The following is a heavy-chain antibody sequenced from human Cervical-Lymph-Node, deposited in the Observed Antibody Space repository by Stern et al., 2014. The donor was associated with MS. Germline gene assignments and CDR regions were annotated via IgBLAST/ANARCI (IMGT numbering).Heavy chain of an antibody. Sequence: EVQLVESGAEVKKPGESLKISCKGSGYSFTNYWIGWVRQMPGKGLEWMGIIYPGDPDTRYSPSFQGQVTISADKSISPAYLQWSSLKASDTAMYFCARRDTSWSSFDYWGQGTLVTVSS. CDR2: IYPGDPDT. V-gene: IGHV5-51*01. J-gene: IGHJ4*02. CDR3: ARRDTSWSSFDY. D-gene: IGHD2-2*01. CDR1: GYSFTNYW.